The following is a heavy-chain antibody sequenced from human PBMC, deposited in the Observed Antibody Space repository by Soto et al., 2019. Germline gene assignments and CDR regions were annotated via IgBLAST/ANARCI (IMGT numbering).Heavy chain of an antibody. CDR3: AKGGYDQNDAFDI. V-gene: IGHV1-69*01. D-gene: IGHD5-12*01. CDR2: IIPIFGTA. J-gene: IGHJ3*02. CDR1: GGTFSSYA. Sequence: KVSCKASGGTFSSYAISWVRQAPGQGLEWMGGIIPIFGTANYAQKFQGRVTITADESTSTAYMELSSLRSEDTAVYYCAKGGYDQNDAFDIWGQGTMVTVSS.